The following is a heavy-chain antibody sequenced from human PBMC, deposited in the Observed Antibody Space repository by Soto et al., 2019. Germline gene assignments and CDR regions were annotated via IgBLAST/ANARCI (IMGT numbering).Heavy chain of an antibody. CDR2: INHSGST. CDR3: ARAQRRPAAMEEGGLDMDV. Sequence: SETLSLTCAVYGGSFSGYYWSWIRQPPGKGLEWIGEINHSGSTNYNPSLKSRVTISVDTSKNQFSLKLSSVTAADTAVYYCARAQRRPAAMEEGGLDMDVWGKGTTVTVSS. CDR1: GGSFSGYY. D-gene: IGHD2-2*01. V-gene: IGHV4-34*01. J-gene: IGHJ6*03.